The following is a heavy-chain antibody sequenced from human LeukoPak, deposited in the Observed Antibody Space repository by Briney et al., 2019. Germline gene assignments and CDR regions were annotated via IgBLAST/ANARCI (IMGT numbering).Heavy chain of an antibody. Sequence: PSETLSLTCAVSGGSISSGGYSWSWIRQPPGKGLEWIGYIYHSGSTYYNPSLKSRVTISVDRSKNQFSLKLSPVTAADTAVYYCARESSGSYWDYYYGMDVWGQGTTVTVSS. V-gene: IGHV4-30-2*01. J-gene: IGHJ6*02. D-gene: IGHD3-10*01. CDR1: GGSISSGGYS. CDR2: IYHSGST. CDR3: ARESSGSYWDYYYGMDV.